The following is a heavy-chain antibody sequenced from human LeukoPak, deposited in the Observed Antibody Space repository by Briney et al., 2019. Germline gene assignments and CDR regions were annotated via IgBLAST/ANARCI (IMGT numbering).Heavy chain of an antibody. J-gene: IGHJ5*02. D-gene: IGHD6-19*01. V-gene: IGHV1-2*02. Sequence: ASVKVSRKASGYTFTGYYMHWVRQAPGQGLEWMGWINPNSGGTNYAQKFQGRVTMTRDTSISTAYMELSRLRSDDTAVYYCARDCSGWLSWFDPWGQGTLVTVSS. CDR3: ARDCSGWLSWFDP. CDR2: INPNSGGT. CDR1: GYTFTGYY.